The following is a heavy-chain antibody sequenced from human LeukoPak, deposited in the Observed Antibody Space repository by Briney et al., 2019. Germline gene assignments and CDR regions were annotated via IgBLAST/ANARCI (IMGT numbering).Heavy chain of an antibody. D-gene: IGHD3-16*02. CDR1: GGTFSSYA. V-gene: IGHV1-69*05. Sequence: ASVKVSCKASGGTFSSYAISWVRQAPGQGIEWMGGIIPIFGKANYAQKFQGRVTITTDESTSTAYTELGILRSEDTAVYYCARGARGPGGHYYDYVWGSYRYHYFDYWGQGTLVTVSS. J-gene: IGHJ4*02. CDR3: ARGARGPGGHYYDYVWGSYRYHYFDY. CDR2: IIPIFGKA.